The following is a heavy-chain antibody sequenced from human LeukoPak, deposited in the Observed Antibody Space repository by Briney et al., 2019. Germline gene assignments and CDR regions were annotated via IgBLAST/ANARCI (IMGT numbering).Heavy chain of an antibody. D-gene: IGHD3-3*01. CDR1: GFTFDDYG. CDR3: ARDGAIFGVVIGDYYYYMDV. J-gene: IGHJ6*03. CDR2: INWNGGST. Sequence: RAGGSLRLSCAASGFTFDDYGMSWVRHAPGKGLEWVSGINWNGGSTGYADSVKGRFTISRDNAKNSLYLQMNSLRAEDTALYYCARDGAIFGVVIGDYYYYMDVWGKGTTVTVSS. V-gene: IGHV3-20*04.